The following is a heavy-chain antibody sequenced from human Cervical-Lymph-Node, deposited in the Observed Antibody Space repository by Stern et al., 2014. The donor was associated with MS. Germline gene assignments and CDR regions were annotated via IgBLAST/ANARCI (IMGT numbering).Heavy chain of an antibody. CDR1: GFTFSAYT. D-gene: IGHD4-23*01. CDR2: IISSGRFI. V-gene: IGHV3-21*01. Sequence: VQLVESGGGLVKPGDSLRLTCSGSGFTFSAYTMTWVRQAPGKGLEWFASIISSGRFIHYTDAVKARLSISRDNANNSVLLQKNSLRTDDTALYYCARAKDDRWSHWGQGILVTVSS. J-gene: IGHJ4*02. CDR3: ARAKDDRWSH.